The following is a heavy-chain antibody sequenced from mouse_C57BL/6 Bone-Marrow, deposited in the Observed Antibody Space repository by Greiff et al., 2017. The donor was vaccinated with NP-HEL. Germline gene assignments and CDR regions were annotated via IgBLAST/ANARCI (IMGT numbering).Heavy chain of an antibody. Sequence: DVQLQESGAELVRPGASVKLSCTASGFNIKDYYMHWVKQRPEQGLEWIGRIDPEDGDTEYAPKFQGKATMTADTSSNTAYLQLSSLTSEDTAVYYCSPLIYYYGSSSFAYWGQGTLVTVSA. V-gene: IGHV14-1*01. J-gene: IGHJ3*01. CDR1: GFNIKDYY. D-gene: IGHD1-1*01. CDR2: IDPEDGDT. CDR3: SPLIYYYGSSSFAY.